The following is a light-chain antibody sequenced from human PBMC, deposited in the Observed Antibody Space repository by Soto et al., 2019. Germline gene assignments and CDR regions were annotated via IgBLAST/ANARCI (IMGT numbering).Light chain of an antibody. V-gene: IGLV2-8*01. Sequence: QSALTQPTSASGSPGQSVTISCTGTSSDVGGYNYVSWYQQHPGKAPKLMIYGVSQRPSGVPDRFSGSKSGYTASLTVSGLQAEDEADYYCFSYAGRNSFVFGGGTKLTVL. CDR3: FSYAGRNSFV. CDR1: SSDVGGYNY. J-gene: IGLJ2*01. CDR2: GVS.